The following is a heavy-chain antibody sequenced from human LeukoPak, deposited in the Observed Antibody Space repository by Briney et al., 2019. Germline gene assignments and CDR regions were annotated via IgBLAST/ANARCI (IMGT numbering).Heavy chain of an antibody. CDR2: INSDGSST. CDR1: GFTFSSYW. J-gene: IGHJ3*02. Sequence: GGSLRLSCAASGFTFSSYWMHWVRQAPGKGLVWVSRINSDGSSTSYADSVKGRFTISSDNAKNTLYLQMNSLRAEDTAVYYCARDPRIFGLYYDSSGLHWAFDIWGQGTMVTVSS. D-gene: IGHD3-22*01. CDR3: ARDPRIFGLYYDSSGLHWAFDI. V-gene: IGHV3-74*01.